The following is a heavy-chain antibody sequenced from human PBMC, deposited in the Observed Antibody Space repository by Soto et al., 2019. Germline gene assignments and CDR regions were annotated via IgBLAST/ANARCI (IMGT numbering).Heavy chain of an antibody. J-gene: IGHJ5*02. CDR1: GASISSCSYY. D-gene: IGHD6-19*01. CDR2: IYYSGST. CDR3: ARTIGQWLVS. Sequence: QLQLQESGPGLLKPSETLSLTCSVSGASISSCSYYWSWIRQPPGKGLEYIGNIYYSGSTYYNPSLKSRVIISVDTSKIHFSLKLSSVTAADTAVYYCARTIGQWLVSWGQGTLVTVSS. V-gene: IGHV4-39*02.